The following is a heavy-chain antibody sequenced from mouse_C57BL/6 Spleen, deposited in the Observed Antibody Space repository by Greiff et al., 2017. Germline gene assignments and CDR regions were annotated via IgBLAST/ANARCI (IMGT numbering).Heavy chain of an antibody. J-gene: IGHJ2*01. CDR1: GYTFTSYW. CDR2: IDPSDSYT. V-gene: IGHV1-59*01. CDR3: ARGYYGSSPYFDY. D-gene: IGHD1-1*01. Sequence: VQLQQPGAELVRPGTSVKLSCKASGYTFTSYWMHWVKQRPGQGLEWIGVIDPSDSYTNYNQKFKGKATLTVDTSSSTAYMQLSSLTSEDSAVYYCARGYYGSSPYFDYWGQGTTLTVSS.